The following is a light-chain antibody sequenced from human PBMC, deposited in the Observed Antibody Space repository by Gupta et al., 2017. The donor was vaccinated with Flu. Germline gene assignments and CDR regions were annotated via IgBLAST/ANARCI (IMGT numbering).Light chain of an antibody. CDR1: SFGSQN. Sequence: SSELTQPLSVSVALGQTATITCGGNSFGSQNVNWYQQKPGQAPVLVIYRDSDRPSGIPERVSGSVSGNTATLTISRAQVEDEADYFCQVWASGTVVFGGGTKLTVL. CDR3: QVWASGTVV. J-gene: IGLJ2*01. CDR2: RDS. V-gene: IGLV3-9*01.